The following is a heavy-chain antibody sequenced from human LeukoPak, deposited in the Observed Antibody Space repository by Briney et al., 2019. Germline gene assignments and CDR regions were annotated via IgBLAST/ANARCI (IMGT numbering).Heavy chain of an antibody. CDR1: GGSFSGYY. V-gene: IGHV4-34*01. CDR3: ARGARAPRNFDY. J-gene: IGHJ4*02. CDR2: INHSGST. D-gene: IGHD1-26*01. Sequence: SSETLSLTCAVYGGSFSGYYWSWIRQPPGKGLEWIGEINHSGSTNYNPSLKSRVTISVDTSKNQFSLKLSSVTAADTAVYYCARGARAPRNFDYWGQGTLVTVSS.